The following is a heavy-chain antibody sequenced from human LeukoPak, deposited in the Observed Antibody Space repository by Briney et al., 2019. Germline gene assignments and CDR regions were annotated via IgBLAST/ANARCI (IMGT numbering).Heavy chain of an antibody. J-gene: IGHJ6*03. CDR2: IYYSGST. CDR3: ARERYYMDV. V-gene: IGHV4-59*01. Sequence: SETLSLTCTVSDGSISSYYWNWIRQPPGKGLEWIGYIYYSGSTNFNPSLKSRVTISVDTSKNQFSLKLSSVTAADTAVYYCARERYYMDVWGKGTTVTVSS. CDR1: DGSISSYY.